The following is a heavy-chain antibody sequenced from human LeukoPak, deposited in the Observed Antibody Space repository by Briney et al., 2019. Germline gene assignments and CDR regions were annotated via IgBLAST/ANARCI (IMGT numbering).Heavy chain of an antibody. CDR1: GITFSSNW. Sequence: PGGSLRLSCTASGITFSSNWMHWVRQPPGKGLVWVSRINSDGSSTSYADSVKGRFTISRDNAKNTLYLQMNSLRVEDTAVYYCTSLSGPWGQGTLVTVSS. CDR2: INSDGSST. J-gene: IGHJ4*02. CDR3: TSLSGP. V-gene: IGHV3-74*01. D-gene: IGHD3-10*01.